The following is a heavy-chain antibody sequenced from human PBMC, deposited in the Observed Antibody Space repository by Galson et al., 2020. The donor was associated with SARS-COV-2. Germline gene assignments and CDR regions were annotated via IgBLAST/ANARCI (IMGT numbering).Heavy chain of an antibody. CDR1: GDSISTTDYY. CDR3: ARHKGRQDYWYYDL. J-gene: IGHJ2*01. V-gene: IGHV4-39*01. D-gene: IGHD3-16*01. Sequence: SETLSLTCTVSGDSISTTDYYWGWIRQPPGKGLEWIGSIGTMFYSGTSYYNSSLKSRVTISVDTSKSQFSLKLTSVTAADTALYYCARHKGRQDYWYYDLWGRGTLVTVSS. CDR2: IGTMFYSGTS.